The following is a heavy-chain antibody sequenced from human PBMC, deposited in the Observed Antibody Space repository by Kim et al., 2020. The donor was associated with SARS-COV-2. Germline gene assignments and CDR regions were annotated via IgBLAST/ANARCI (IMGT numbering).Heavy chain of an antibody. CDR1: GGSISSGGYS. V-gene: IGHV4-30-2*01. CDR2: IYHSVST. D-gene: IGHD5-12*01. CDR3: ARGPFVATIQYYYYGMDV. J-gene: IGHJ6*02. Sequence: SETLSLTCAVSGGSISSGGYSWSWIRQPPGKGLEWIGYIYHSVSTYYNPSLKSRVTISVDRSKNQFSLKLSSVTAADTAVYYCARGPFVATIQYYYYGMDVWGQGTTVTVSS.